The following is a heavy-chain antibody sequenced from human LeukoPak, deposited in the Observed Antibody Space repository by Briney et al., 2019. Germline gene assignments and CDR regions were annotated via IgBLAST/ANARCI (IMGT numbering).Heavy chain of an antibody. J-gene: IGHJ6*04. CDR3: ARGGGSGSQFYYYDGMDV. V-gene: IGHV1-69*01. D-gene: IGHD3-10*01. CDR1: GGTFSSYA. Sequence: SVKVSCKASGGTFSSYAISWVRQAPGQGLEWMGGIIPIFGTANYAQKFQGRVTITADESTSTAYMELSSLRSEDTAVYYCARGGGSGSQFYYYDGMDVWGKGTTVTVSS. CDR2: IIPIFGTA.